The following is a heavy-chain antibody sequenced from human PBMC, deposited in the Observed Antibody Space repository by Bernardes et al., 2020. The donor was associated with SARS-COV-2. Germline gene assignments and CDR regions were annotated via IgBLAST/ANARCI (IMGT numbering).Heavy chain of an antibody. D-gene: IGHD3-9*01. CDR3: ARDLGYYDILTDY. J-gene: IGHJ4*02. Sequence: GGSLRLSCAASGFTFSSYSMNWVRQAPGKGLEWVSSISSSSSYIYYADSVKGRFTISRDNAKNSLYLQMNSLRAEDTAVYYCARDLGYYDILTDYWGQGTLVTVSS. CDR1: GFTFSSYS. CDR2: ISSSSSYI. V-gene: IGHV3-21*01.